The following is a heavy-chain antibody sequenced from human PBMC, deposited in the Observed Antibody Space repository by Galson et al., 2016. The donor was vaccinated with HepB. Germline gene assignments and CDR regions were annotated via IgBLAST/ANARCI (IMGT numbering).Heavy chain of an antibody. Sequence: SVKVSCKASGYSSTSYTIHWVRQAPGQRLECMGWINAGSGDTKYSRRFQGRVTITRDTSASTAYMELSSLRSEDTAVYFCARGGYYDSSGSLRYWGQGTLVTVSS. D-gene: IGHD3-22*01. J-gene: IGHJ4*02. CDR1: GYSSTSYT. CDR3: ARGGYYDSSGSLRY. V-gene: IGHV1-3*01. CDR2: INAGSGDT.